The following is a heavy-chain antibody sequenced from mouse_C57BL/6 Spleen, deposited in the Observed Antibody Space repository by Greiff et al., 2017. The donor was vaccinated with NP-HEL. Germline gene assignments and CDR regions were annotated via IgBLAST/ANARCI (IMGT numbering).Heavy chain of an antibody. CDR2: IHPNSGST. D-gene: IGHD3-2*02. Sequence: QVQLQQSVAELVKPGASVKLSCKASGYTFTSYWMHWVKQRPGQGLEWIGMIHPNSGSTNYNEKFKSKATLTVDKSSSTAYMQLSSLTSEDSAVYYCARGGAQATFYFDYWGQGTTLTVSS. CDR1: GYTFTSYW. J-gene: IGHJ2*01. V-gene: IGHV1-64*01. CDR3: ARGGAQATFYFDY.